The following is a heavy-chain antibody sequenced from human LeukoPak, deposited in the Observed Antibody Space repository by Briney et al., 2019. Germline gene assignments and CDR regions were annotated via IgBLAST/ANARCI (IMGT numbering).Heavy chain of an antibody. D-gene: IGHD2-15*01. CDR2: INPNSSNT. J-gene: IGHJ4*02. CDR3: ARGSWRDCSGDGCSYYFDY. V-gene: IGHV1-8*01. CDR1: AYTFTSYD. Sequence: ASVKVSCKASAYTFTSYDINWVRQASGQGLEWMGWINPNSSNTGYAQKFQGRISMTRDTSMNTAYMELSSLKSEDTAVYYCARGSWRDCSGDGCSYYFDYWGQGTLVTVSS.